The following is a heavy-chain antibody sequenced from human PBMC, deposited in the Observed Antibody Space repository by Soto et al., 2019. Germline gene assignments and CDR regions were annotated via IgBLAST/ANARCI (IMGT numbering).Heavy chain of an antibody. CDR3: ARHYGYYGMDV. CDR2: IYPGDSDT. D-gene: IGHD3-16*01. CDR1: GYSFSSYW. V-gene: IGHV5-51*01. J-gene: IGHJ6*02. Sequence: GGSLKISCKGSGYSFSSYWICWVRQMPGKGLGWVGIIYPGDSDTRYSPSFQDQVTISADKTISTAYLQRSSLKASDTAMNYCARHYGYYGMDVWGQGTTVTVSS.